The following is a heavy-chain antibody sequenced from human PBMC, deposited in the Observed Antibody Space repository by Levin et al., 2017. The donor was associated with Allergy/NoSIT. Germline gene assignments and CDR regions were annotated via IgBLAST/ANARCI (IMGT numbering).Heavy chain of an antibody. CDR3: ARDGYGGIHGMDV. J-gene: IGHJ6*02. D-gene: IGHD3-10*01. CDR1: GFTFSSNS. Sequence: LSLTCAASGFTFSSNSMNWVRQAPGKGLEWVSYISSSSSTKYYADSVKGRFTISRDNAKNSLYLQMNSLRAEDTAVYYCARDGYGGIHGMDVWGQGITVTVSS. V-gene: IGHV3-48*01. CDR2: ISSSSSTK.